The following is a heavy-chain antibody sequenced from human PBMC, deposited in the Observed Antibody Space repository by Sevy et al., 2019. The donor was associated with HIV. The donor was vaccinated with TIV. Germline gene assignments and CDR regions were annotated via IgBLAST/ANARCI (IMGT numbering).Heavy chain of an antibody. CDR2: INQAGSDK. V-gene: IGHV3-7*01. J-gene: IGHJ4*02. D-gene: IGHD2-15*01. Sequence: GGSLRLSCAASGFTFSDSWMTWVRQGPGKGLEWVANINQAGSDKYYVVSVRGRFTISRDNAKNSLYLQMNSLRVEDTALYYCAGGGFLSRYWGQGSLVTVSS. CDR1: GFTFSDSW. CDR3: AGGGFLSRY.